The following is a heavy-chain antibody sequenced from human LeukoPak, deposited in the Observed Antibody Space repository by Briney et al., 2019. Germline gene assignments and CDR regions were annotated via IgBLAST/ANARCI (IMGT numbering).Heavy chain of an antibody. Sequence: SETLSLTCAVYGGSFSGYYWSWIRQPPGKGLEWIGEINHSGSTNYNPSLKSRVTISVDTSKNQFSLKLSSVTAADTAVYYCARFDSSGYYYANWFGPWGQGTLVTVSS. CDR3: ARFDSSGYYYANWFGP. CDR1: GGSFSGYY. V-gene: IGHV4-34*01. CDR2: INHSGST. D-gene: IGHD3-22*01. J-gene: IGHJ5*02.